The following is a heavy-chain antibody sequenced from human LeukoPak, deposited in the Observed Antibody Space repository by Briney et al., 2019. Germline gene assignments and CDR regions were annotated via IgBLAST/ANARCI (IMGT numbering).Heavy chain of an antibody. CDR3: ARDRPTRVGATPKGFDY. V-gene: IGHV4-4*07. CDR2: IYTSGST. CDR1: GGFISDYY. D-gene: IGHD1-26*01. J-gene: IGHJ4*02. Sequence: SETLSLTCTVSGGFISDYYWSWIRQPAGKGLERIGRIYTSGSTNYNPSLKSRVTMSVDTSMNQFSLKLSSMTAADTAIYYCARDRPTRVGATPKGFDYWGQGTLVTVSS.